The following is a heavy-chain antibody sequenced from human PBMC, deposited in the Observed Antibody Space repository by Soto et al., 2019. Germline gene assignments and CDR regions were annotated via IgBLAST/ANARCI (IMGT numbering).Heavy chain of an antibody. CDR1: GFTFSSYA. J-gene: IGHJ1*01. V-gene: IGHV3-23*01. D-gene: IGHD3-22*01. Sequence: GGSLRLSCAASGFTFSSYAMNWVRQAPGKGLEWVSAISGGGGSTYYADPVKGRFTISRDNSKNTLYLQMHSLRAEDTAVYYCARDGSLTYDSSGYYFGAEYFQHWGQGTLVTVSS. CDR2: ISGGGGST. CDR3: ARDGSLTYDSSGYYFGAEYFQH.